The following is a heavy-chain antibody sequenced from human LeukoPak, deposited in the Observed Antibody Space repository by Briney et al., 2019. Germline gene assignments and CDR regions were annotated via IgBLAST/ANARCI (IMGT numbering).Heavy chain of an antibody. CDR2: ISYDGSNK. J-gene: IGHJ6*02. D-gene: IGHD3-3*01. V-gene: IGHV3-30-3*01. CDR1: GFTFSSYA. CDR3: ARDMVSFWRGYGGMDV. Sequence: QNGGSLRLSCAASGFTFSSYAMHWVRQAPGKGLEWVAVISYDGSNKYYADSVKGRFTISRDNSKNTLYLQMNSLRAEDTAVYYCARDMVSFWRGYGGMDVWGRGTTVTVSS.